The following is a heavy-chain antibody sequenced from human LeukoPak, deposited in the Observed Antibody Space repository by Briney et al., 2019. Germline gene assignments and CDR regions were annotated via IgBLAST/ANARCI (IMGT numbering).Heavy chain of an antibody. CDR2: IYPGDTTI. V-gene: IGHV5-51*01. D-gene: IGHD6-25*01. CDR3: ARRGSRSSGWLFDY. CDR1: GYSFSTSW. J-gene: IGHJ4*02. Sequence: GESLKISCEGSGYSFSTSWIGWVRQMPGKGLEWMAMIYPGDTTIKYSPSFQGQVTMSADKSISTAYLQWSSLKASDTAMYYCARRGSRSSGWLFDYWGQGTQVTVSS.